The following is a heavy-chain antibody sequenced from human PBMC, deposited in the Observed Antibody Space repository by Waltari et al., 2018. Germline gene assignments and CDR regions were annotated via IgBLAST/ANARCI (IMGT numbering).Heavy chain of an antibody. D-gene: IGHD3-10*01. V-gene: IGHV4-59*01. CDR2: IYYSGST. CDR3: ARAGYYGSGSYYNNYYGMDV. CDR1: GGSISSYY. Sequence: QVQLQESGPGLVKPSETLSLTCTVPGGSISSYYWSWLRQPPGKGLEWIGYIYYSGSTNYNPSLKSRVTISVDTSKNQFSLKLSSVTAADTAVYYCARAGYYGSGSYYNNYYGMDVWGQGTTVTVSS. J-gene: IGHJ6*02.